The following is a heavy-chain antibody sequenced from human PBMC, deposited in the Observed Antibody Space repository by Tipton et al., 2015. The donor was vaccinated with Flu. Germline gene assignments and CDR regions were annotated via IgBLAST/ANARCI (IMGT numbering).Heavy chain of an antibody. CDR3: ARYPESNYHWFGP. CDR2: IHYSGST. CDR1: GGSISSYY. V-gene: IGHV4-59*12. D-gene: IGHD4-11*01. Sequence: TLSLTCTVSGGSISSYYWTWIRQPPGKGLEWIGYIHYSGSTNYNPSLRSRVTISVDTSKNQFSLKLSSVTAADTAVYYCARYPESNYHWFGPWGQGALVTVSS. J-gene: IGHJ5*02.